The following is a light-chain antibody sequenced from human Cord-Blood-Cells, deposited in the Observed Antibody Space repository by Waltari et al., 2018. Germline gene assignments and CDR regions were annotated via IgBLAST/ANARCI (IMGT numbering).Light chain of an antibody. Sequence: DIQMTQSPSTLSASVGDRVTIPCRASQSISSWLAWYQQKPGKAPKLLIYKAPSLESGVPSRFSGSGSGTEFTLTISSLQPDDFATYYCQQYNSYSPYSFGQGTKLESK. CDR1: QSISSW. CDR2: KAP. J-gene: IGKJ2*03. V-gene: IGKV1-5*03. CDR3: QQYNSYSPYS.